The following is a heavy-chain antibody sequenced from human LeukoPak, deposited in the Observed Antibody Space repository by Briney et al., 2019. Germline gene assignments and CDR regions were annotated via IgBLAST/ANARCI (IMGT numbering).Heavy chain of an antibody. CDR2: IIPIFGTA. Sequence: SVKVSCKASGGTFSSYAISWVRQAPGQGLEWMGGIIPIFGTANYAQKFQGRVTITADKSTSTAYMELSSLRSEDTAVYYCASEIGLSGGYYFDYWGQGTLVAVSS. CDR3: ASEIGLSGGYYFDY. V-gene: IGHV1-69*06. D-gene: IGHD3-16*01. J-gene: IGHJ4*02. CDR1: GGTFSSYA.